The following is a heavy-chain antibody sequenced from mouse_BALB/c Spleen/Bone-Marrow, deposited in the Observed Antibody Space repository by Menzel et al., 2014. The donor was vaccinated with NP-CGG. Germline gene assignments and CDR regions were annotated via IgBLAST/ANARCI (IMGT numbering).Heavy chain of an antibody. J-gene: IGHJ2*01. CDR2: ISSGGSYT. CDR1: GFTFSNYG. CDR3: ARQGDYDYFDY. D-gene: IGHD2-4*01. Sequence: EVQGVESGGDLVKPGGSLKLSCAASGFTFSNYGMSWVRQTPDKRLEWVATISSGGSYTYYPDSVKGRFTISRDNAKNTLYLQMSSLKSEDTAMYYCARQGDYDYFDYWGQGTTLTVSS. V-gene: IGHV5-6*01.